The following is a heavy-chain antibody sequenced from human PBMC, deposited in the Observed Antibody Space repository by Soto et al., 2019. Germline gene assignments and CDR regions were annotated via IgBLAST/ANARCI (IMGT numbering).Heavy chain of an antibody. CDR3: VRPQSSGWYDN. V-gene: IGHV5-51*01. CDR1: GYSFTNYW. CDR2: INPRDSDT. J-gene: IGHJ5*02. Sequence: GESLKISGEGSGYSFTNYWIAWVRHMPGKCLEWMAIINPRDSDTRYSPSFQGQVTISVDKSNNIAYLQWSSLKPSDSAMYYCVRPQSSGWYDNWVQGTLVTVSS. D-gene: IGHD6-19*01.